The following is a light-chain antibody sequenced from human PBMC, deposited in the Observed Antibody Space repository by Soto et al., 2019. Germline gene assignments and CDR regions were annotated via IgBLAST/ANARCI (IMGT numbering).Light chain of an antibody. CDR3: QSYDTSLYGYV. Sequence: QSVLTQPPSVSGAPGQRVTISCTGSSSNIGAGYDVHWYQQLPGTAPKLLIYGNSNRPSGVPDRFSGSKSGTSASLAITGLQAEDEADSYCQSYDTSLYGYVFGTGTKVTVL. J-gene: IGLJ1*01. CDR2: GNS. CDR1: SSNIGAGYD. V-gene: IGLV1-40*01.